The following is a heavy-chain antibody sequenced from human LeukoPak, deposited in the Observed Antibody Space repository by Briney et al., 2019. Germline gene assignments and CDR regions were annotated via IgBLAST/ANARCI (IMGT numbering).Heavy chain of an antibody. J-gene: IGHJ6*02. V-gene: IGHV1-3*01. CDR1: GYTFTSYY. Sequence: ASVKVSCKASGYTFTSYYMHWVRQAPGQRLEWMGWINAGNGNTQYSQKFQGRVTITRDTSASTAYMELSSLRSEDTAVYYCARGTGCTGGSCSYYGMDVWGQGTTVTVSS. CDR3: ARGTGCTGGSCSYYGMDV. CDR2: INAGNGNT. D-gene: IGHD2-15*01.